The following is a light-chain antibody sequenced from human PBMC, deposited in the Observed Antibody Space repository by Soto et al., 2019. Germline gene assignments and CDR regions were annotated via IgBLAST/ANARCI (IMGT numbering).Light chain of an antibody. Sequence: QSALTQPASVSGSPGRSITISCTGTSSDVGGYNYVSWYQEHPGKGPKLMIYDVSNRPSGVSNRFSGSKSGNTASLTISGLQAEDEADYYCSSYTSSSTYVVFGGGTKVTVL. V-gene: IGLV2-14*01. J-gene: IGLJ2*01. CDR3: SSYTSSSTYVV. CDR2: DVS. CDR1: SSDVGGYNY.